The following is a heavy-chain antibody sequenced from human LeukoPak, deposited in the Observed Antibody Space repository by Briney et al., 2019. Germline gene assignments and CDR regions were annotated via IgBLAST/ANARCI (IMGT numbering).Heavy chain of an antibody. Sequence: GGSLRLSCAASGFTFSSYWMHWVRQVPGKGLVWVSRINGDGSTTNYADAVKGRFTISRDNAKNTLYLQMNSLRAEDTAMYYCARSFDYWGQGTLVTVSS. CDR1: GFTFSSYW. J-gene: IGHJ4*02. CDR3: ARSFDY. CDR2: INGDGSTT. V-gene: IGHV3-74*01.